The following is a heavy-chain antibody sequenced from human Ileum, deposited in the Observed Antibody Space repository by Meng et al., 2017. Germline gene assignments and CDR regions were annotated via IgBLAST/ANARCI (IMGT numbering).Heavy chain of an antibody. J-gene: IGHJ5*02. Sequence: ASVKVSCKASGYTFTVYYIHWVRQAPGQGLEWMGWINPSSGGTISSEKFQGRVTLTSDTSVTTVYMELSRLRFDDTAVYFCARDSKYNRRGNWFDPWGQGTLVTVSS. D-gene: IGHD1-14*01. CDR2: INPSSGGT. CDR1: GYTFTVYY. CDR3: ARDSKYNRRGNWFDP. V-gene: IGHV1-2*02.